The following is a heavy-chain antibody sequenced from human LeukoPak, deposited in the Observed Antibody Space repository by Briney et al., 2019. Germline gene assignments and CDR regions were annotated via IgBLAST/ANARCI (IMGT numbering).Heavy chain of an antibody. CDR2: ISAYNGNT. Sequence: GASVKVSCKASGYTFTSYGTSWVRQAPGHGLDWMGWISAYNGNTNYAQKLQGRVTMTTDTSTSTAYMELRSLRSDDTAVYYCARRATTDWYFDLWGRGTLVTVSS. CDR1: GYTFTSYG. CDR3: ARRATTDWYFDL. V-gene: IGHV1-18*01. J-gene: IGHJ2*01. D-gene: IGHD1-26*01.